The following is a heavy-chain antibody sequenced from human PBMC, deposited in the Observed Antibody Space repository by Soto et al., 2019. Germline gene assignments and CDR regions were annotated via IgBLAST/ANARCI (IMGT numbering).Heavy chain of an antibody. CDR3: ARDQLELQRDYYYYYMDV. CDR2: IYSGGST. V-gene: IGHV3-53*04. CDR1: GFTVSSNY. J-gene: IGHJ6*03. Sequence: EVQLVESGGGLVQPGGSLRLSCAASGFTVSSNYMSWVRQAPGKGLVWVSVIYSGGSTYYADSVKCRFTISRHNSKNTLYLQMNSLRAEDTAVYYCARDQLELQRDYYYYYMDVWGKGATVTVSS. D-gene: IGHD1-7*01.